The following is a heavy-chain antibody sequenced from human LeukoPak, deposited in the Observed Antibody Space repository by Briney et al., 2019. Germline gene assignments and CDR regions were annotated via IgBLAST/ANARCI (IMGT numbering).Heavy chain of an antibody. CDR1: GGSISSYY. Sequence: PSETLSLTCTVSGGSISSYYWSWIRQPAGKGLEWIGRIYTSGSTNYNPSLKGRVTMSVDTSKNQFSLKLSSVTAADTAVYYRARDRNDYVWGSYHLYWGQGTLVTVSS. D-gene: IGHD3-16*02. V-gene: IGHV4-4*07. CDR2: IYTSGST. J-gene: IGHJ4*02. CDR3: ARDRNDYVWGSYHLY.